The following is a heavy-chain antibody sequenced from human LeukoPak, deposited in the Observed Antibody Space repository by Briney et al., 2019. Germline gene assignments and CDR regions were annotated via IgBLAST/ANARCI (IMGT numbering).Heavy chain of an antibody. Sequence: ALLKLCCSASGYIFTSYYMHWVRQAPGQGLEWMGIINPSGGSTRYAQKSQGRVTMTRDMSTSTIYMELSSLRSEDTGVYYCALSCSGGSCYKNWFDPWGQGTLVTVSS. J-gene: IGHJ5*02. CDR3: ALSCSGGSCYKNWFDP. D-gene: IGHD2-15*01. CDR2: INPSGGST. CDR1: GYIFTSYY. V-gene: IGHV1-46*01.